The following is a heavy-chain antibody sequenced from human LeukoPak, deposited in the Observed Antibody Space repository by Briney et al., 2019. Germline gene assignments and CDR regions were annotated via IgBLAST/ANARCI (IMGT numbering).Heavy chain of an antibody. V-gene: IGHV3-33*01. Sequence: GGSLRLSCAASGFTFSSYGMHWVRQAPGKGLEWVAVIWYDGSNKYYADSVKGRFTISRDNSKNTLYLQMNSLGAEDTAVYYCARGTLSGEPYYYYGMDVWGQGTTVTVSS. D-gene: IGHD1-14*01. CDR1: GFTFSSYG. CDR3: ARGTLSGEPYYYYGMDV. CDR2: IWYDGSNK. J-gene: IGHJ6*02.